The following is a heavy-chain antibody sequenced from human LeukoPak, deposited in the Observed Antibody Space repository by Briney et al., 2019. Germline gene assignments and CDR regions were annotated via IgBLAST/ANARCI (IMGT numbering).Heavy chain of an antibody. J-gene: IGHJ4*02. CDR3: ATSTVTAPDY. V-gene: IGHV3-53*01. D-gene: IGHD4-17*01. Sequence: PGGSLRLSCAASGFTVSSNYMNWVRQAPGKGVEWVSIIYSGGSTYYADSVKGRFTISRDISKNTLYLQMNSLRAEDTAVYYCATSTVTAPDYWGQGTLVTVSS. CDR2: IYSGGST. CDR1: GFTVSSNY.